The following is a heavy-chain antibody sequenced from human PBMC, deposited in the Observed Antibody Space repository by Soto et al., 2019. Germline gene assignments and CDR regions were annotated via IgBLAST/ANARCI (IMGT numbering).Heavy chain of an antibody. CDR2: IYHSGST. J-gene: IGHJ4*02. V-gene: IGHV4-30-2*01. CDR1: GGSISSGGYS. D-gene: IGHD3-22*01. CDR3: ARGPHYDSSGYYEYYFDY. Sequence: QLQLQESGSGLVKPSQTLSLTCAVSGGSISSGGYSWSWIRQPPGKGLEWIGYIYHSGSTYYNPSLKSRVTISVDRSKNQFSLKLSSVTAADTAVYYCARGPHYDSSGYYEYYFDYWGQGTLVTVSS.